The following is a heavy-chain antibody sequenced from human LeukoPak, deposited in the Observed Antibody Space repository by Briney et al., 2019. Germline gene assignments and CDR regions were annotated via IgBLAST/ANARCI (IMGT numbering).Heavy chain of an antibody. CDR1: GFTFSSYW. J-gene: IGHJ4*02. V-gene: IGHV3-7*01. CDR2: ILPDGSEK. D-gene: IGHD6-19*01. Sequence: GGSLRLSCAASGFTFSSYWMSWVRQAPGKGLEWVANILPDGSEKYYLDSVKGRFTISKDNPTNSLYLQINSLRAEDTALYYCGRLARNAWYAVDYWGQGTLVTVSS. CDR3: GRLARNAWYAVDY.